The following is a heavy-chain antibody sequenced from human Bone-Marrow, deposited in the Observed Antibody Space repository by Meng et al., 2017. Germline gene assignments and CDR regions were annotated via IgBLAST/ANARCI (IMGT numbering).Heavy chain of an antibody. Sequence: LKEYGRTLVKPTQTLTLTCTLSGFSLSTSGVGVCWIRQPPGKALEWLALIYWDDDKRYSPSLKSRLTITKDTSKNQVVLTMTNMDPVDTATYYCAHTGGSSGYYWKYFDYWGQGTLVTVSS. CDR3: AHTGGSSGYYWKYFDY. J-gene: IGHJ4*02. V-gene: IGHV2-5*02. CDR2: IYWDDDK. CDR1: GFSLSTSGVG. D-gene: IGHD3-22*01.